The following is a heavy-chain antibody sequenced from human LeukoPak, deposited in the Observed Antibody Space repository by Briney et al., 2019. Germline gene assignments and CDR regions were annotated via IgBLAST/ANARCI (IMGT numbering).Heavy chain of an antibody. V-gene: IGHV4-59*08. J-gene: IGHJ4*02. Sequence: PSETLSLTCSVSGASISPYYWVWIRQPPGKGLEWIGYVFYNGRTSYNPSLKSRVTISADTSKNQFSLKMNSGTAADTAVYYCASGNYYQDYWGQGTVVTVSP. D-gene: IGHD1-26*01. CDR3: ASGNYYQDY. CDR1: GASISPYY. CDR2: VFYNGRT.